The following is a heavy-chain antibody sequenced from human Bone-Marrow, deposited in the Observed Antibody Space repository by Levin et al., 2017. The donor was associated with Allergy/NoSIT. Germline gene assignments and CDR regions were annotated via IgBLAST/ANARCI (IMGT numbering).Heavy chain of an antibody. D-gene: IGHD3-10*01. CDR3: ARGVLLWFGENYYNYYGMDV. J-gene: IGHJ6*02. V-gene: IGHV6-1*01. CDR1: GDRVSSNSAA. Sequence: SQTLSLTCAISGDRVSSNSAAWNWIRQSPSRGLEWLGRTYYRSKWYNDYAVSVKSRITINPDTSKNQFSLQLNSVTPEDTAVYYCARGVLLWFGENYYNYYGMDVWGQGTTVTVSS. CDR2: TYYRSKWYN.